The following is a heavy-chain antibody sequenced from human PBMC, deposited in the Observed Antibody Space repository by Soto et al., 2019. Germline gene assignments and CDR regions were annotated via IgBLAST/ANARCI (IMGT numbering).Heavy chain of an antibody. Sequence: GGSLRLSCAASGFTFSSCAMHWVRQAPGKGLEWVAVISYDGSNKYYADSVKGRFTISRDNSKNTLYLQMNSLRAEDTAVYYCARDRGDYYDSSGYYDPPGYWGQGTLVTVSS. CDR3: ARDRGDYYDSSGYYDPPGY. J-gene: IGHJ4*02. CDR2: ISYDGSNK. CDR1: GFTFSSCA. V-gene: IGHV3-30-3*01. D-gene: IGHD3-22*01.